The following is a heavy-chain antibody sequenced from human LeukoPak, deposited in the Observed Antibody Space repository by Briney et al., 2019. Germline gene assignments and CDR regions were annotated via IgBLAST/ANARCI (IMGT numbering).Heavy chain of an antibody. CDR2: ISNRGYSI. CDR1: GFTFSDYY. V-gene: IGHV3-11*01. D-gene: IGHD5-24*01. CDR3: ARDKRRYDS. J-gene: IGHJ5*01. Sequence: PGGSERLSCVASGFTFSDYYMTWIRQSPGKGLEWVSYISNRGYSIYYADSVRDRFTISRDNSKSSLYLQMNSLTVEDSAVYYCARDKRRYDSWGQGTLVTVSS.